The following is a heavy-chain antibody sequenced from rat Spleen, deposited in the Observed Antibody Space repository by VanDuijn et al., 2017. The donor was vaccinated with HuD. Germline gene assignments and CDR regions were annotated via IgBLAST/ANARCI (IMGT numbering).Heavy chain of an antibody. J-gene: IGHJ3*01. Sequence: EVQLAESGGGLVQPGRSLKLSCAASGFTFSDYYMAWVRQAPTKGLEWVATISYDGSSTYYRDSVKGRFTISRDNAKSTLYLQMDSLRSEDTATYYCVSHGARISRFAYWGQGTLVTVSS. CDR2: ISYDGSST. CDR1: GFTFSDYY. V-gene: IGHV5-7*01. D-gene: IGHD2-7*01. CDR3: VSHGARISRFAY.